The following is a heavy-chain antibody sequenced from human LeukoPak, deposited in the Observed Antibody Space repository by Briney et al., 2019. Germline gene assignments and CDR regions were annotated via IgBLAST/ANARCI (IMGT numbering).Heavy chain of an antibody. CDR3: AKDLVNYYYYMDV. CDR2: IYSGGST. CDR1: GFTVSSNY. Sequence: GGSLRLSCAASGFTVSSNYMTWVRQAPGKGLEWVSVIYSGGSTYYADSVKGRFTISRDNSKNTLYLQMNSLRAEDTAIYYCAKDLVNYYYYMDVWGKGTTVTVSS. J-gene: IGHJ6*03. V-gene: IGHV3-53*01.